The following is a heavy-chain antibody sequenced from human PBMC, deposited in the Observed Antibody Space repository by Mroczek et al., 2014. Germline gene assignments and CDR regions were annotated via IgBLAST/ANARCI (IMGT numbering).Heavy chain of an antibody. CDR2: IYYSGST. CDR3: ARGVVPAAQDGNWFDP. J-gene: IGHJ5*02. Sequence: QVQLVQSGPGLVKPSQTLSLTCTVSGGSISSGDYYWSWIRQPPGKGLEWIGYIYYSGSTYYNPSLKSRVTISVDTSKNQFSLKLSSVTAADTAVYYCARGVVPAAQDGNWFDPWGQGTLVTVSS. V-gene: IGHV4-30-4*01. D-gene: IGHD2-2*01. CDR1: GGSISSGDYY.